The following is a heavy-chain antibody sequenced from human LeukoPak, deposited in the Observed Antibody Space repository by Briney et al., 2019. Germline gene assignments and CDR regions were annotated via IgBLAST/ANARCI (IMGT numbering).Heavy chain of an antibody. CDR2: INSDGSGT. Sequence: TGGSLRLSCAVSGFTFSSYWMHWARQAPGKGLVRVSHINSDGSGTSYADAVKGRFTISRDNAKNTLYLQMNSLRAEDTAVYYCTRDTPGDGIDYWGQGTLVTVSS. D-gene: IGHD7-27*01. CDR1: GFTFSSYW. CDR3: TRDTPGDGIDY. J-gene: IGHJ4*02. V-gene: IGHV3-74*01.